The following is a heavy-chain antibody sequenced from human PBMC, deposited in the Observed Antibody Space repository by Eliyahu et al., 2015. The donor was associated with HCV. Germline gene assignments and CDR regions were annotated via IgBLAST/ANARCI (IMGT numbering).Heavy chain of an antibody. CDR1: GFGFDMAG. D-gene: IGHD3-10*01. V-gene: IGHV3-15*01. CDR2: IKSRADGATT. Sequence: EAQLAESGGGWVKPGGSLRVTCVASGFGFDMAGMHWVRQAPGKGLEWVGRIKSRADGATTDYAAFVKGRFIISRDDSKNSLYLEMNSLKTDDTAVYYCTTGGSLMVRGVIIVDYWGQGTLVTVSS. J-gene: IGHJ4*02. CDR3: TTGGSLMVRGVIIVDY.